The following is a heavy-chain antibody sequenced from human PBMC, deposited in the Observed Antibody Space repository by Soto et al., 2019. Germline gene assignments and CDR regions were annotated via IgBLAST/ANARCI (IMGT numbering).Heavy chain of an antibody. CDR3: ARAGHIAVVTASFDN. D-gene: IGHD2-21*02. J-gene: IGHJ4*02. CDR1: GYTFNTYY. Sequence: QVQLVQSGAEVRKPGASVKVSCRPSGYTFNTYYLHWLRQAPGQALEWMGVIHPSGGGTTYAQKFLGRVTVTRDTSTTTGFMELSRLRSDDTAVYYCARAGHIAVVTASFDNWGQGTLVTVYS. V-gene: IGHV1-46*02. CDR2: IHPSGGGT.